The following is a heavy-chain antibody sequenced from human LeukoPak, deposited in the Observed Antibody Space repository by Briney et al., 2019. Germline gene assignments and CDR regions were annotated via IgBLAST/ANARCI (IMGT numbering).Heavy chain of an antibody. J-gene: IGHJ6*03. D-gene: IGHD3-3*01. Sequence: ASVKVSCKASGGIFSSYAISWVRQAPGQGLEWMGGIIPIFGTANYAQKFQGRVTITADESTSTAYMELSSLRSEDTAVYYCASRAETIFGVVISVDYYYMDVWGKGTTVTVSS. CDR3: ASRAETIFGVVISVDYYYMDV. V-gene: IGHV1-69*13. CDR1: GGIFSSYA. CDR2: IIPIFGTA.